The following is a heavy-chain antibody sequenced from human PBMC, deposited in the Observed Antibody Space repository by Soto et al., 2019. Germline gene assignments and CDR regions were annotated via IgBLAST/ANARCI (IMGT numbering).Heavy chain of an antibody. CDR1: GYTFTGYY. CDR2: INPNSGGT. V-gene: IGHV1-2*02. D-gene: IGHD3-22*01. J-gene: IGHJ4*02. Sequence: RASVKVSCKASGYTFTGYYMHWVRQAPGQGLEWMGWINPNSGGTNYAQKFQGRVTMTRDTSISTAYMELSRLRSDDTAVYYCARVPYYYDSSDFDYWGQGTLVTVSS. CDR3: ARVPYYYDSSDFDY.